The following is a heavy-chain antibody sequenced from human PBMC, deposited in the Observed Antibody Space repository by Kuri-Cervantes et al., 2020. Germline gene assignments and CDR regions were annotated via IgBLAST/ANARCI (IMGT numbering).Heavy chain of an antibody. CDR3: ARHGEWFDY. Sequence: GSLRLSCSVSGGSISGYYWSWIRQPPGKGLEYIGYIYYSGSTNYNPSLKSRVIISVDTSKNQFSLKLSSVTAADTAVYYCARHGEWFDYWGQGTLVTVSS. CDR1: GGSISGYY. J-gene: IGHJ4*02. CDR2: IYYSGST. D-gene: IGHD3-10*01. V-gene: IGHV4-59*01.